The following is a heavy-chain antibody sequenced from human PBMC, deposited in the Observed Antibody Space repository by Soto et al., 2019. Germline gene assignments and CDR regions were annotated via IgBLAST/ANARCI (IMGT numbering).Heavy chain of an antibody. D-gene: IGHD6-13*01. V-gene: IGHV1-18*01. J-gene: IGHJ4*02. CDR1: GYTFTSYG. CDR3: ARDRMRIAAAGTRFMFY. CDR2: ISAYNGNT. Sequence: QVQLVQSGAEVKKPGASVKVSCKTSGYTFTSYGISWVRQAPGQGLEWMGWISAYNGNTNYAQKLQGRVTMTTDTSTSTAYMELRSLRSDDTAVYYCARDRMRIAAAGTRFMFYWGQGTLVTVSS.